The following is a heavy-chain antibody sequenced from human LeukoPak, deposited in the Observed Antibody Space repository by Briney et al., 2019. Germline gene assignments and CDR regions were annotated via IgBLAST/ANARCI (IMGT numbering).Heavy chain of an antibody. CDR2: ISWNSGSI. V-gene: IGHV3-9*01. J-gene: IGHJ4*02. CDR1: GFTFDDYA. Sequence: PGGSLRRFCAASGFTFDDYAMHWVRQAPGKVLEWVSGISWNSGSIGYADSVKGRFTISRDNAKNSLYLQMNSLRAEDTALYYCAKDWATTTYWGQGTLVTVSS. D-gene: IGHD1-26*01. CDR3: AKDWATTTY.